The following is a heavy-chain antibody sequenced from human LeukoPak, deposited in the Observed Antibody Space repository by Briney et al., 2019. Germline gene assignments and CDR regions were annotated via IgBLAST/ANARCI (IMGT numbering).Heavy chain of an antibody. Sequence: PGGSLRLSCAASGFTFSDYYMSWVRQAPGKGLEWVSTITGTAGNTYYADSVKGRFTISRDVSKHTVYLQMNSLRAEDTALYSCAKYTSGTYYRGLDQWGQGTLVTVSS. V-gene: IGHV3-23*01. CDR3: AKYTSGTYYRGLDQ. CDR2: ITGTAGNT. CDR1: GFTFSDYY. D-gene: IGHD3-10*01. J-gene: IGHJ4*02.